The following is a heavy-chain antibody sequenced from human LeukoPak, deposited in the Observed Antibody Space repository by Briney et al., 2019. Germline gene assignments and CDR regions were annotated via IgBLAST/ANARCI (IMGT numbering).Heavy chain of an antibody. D-gene: IGHD3-22*01. V-gene: IGHV4-4*07. CDR3: ARGKTPDYDSSGYFDY. CDR1: GGSISSYY. CDR2: IYSSGST. Sequence: SETLSLTCTVSGGSISSYYWSWIRQPAGKGLEWIGRIYSSGSTNYKPSLKSRVTISVDTSKNQFSLKLSSVTAADTAVYYCARGKTPDYDSSGYFDYWGQGTLVTVSS. J-gene: IGHJ4*02.